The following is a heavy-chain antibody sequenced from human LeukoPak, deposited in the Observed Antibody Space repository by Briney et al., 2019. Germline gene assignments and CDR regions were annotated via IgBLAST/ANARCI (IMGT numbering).Heavy chain of an antibody. CDR1: GFTVSSNS. Sequence: GGSLRLSCTVSGFTVSSNSMSWVRQAPGKGLEWVSFIYSDNTHYSDSVKGRFTISRDNSKNTLYLQMSSLRAEDTAVYYCAKDLFGPYDYWGQGTLVTVSS. CDR3: AKDLFGPYDY. CDR2: IYSDNT. J-gene: IGHJ4*02. D-gene: IGHD3/OR15-3a*01. V-gene: IGHV3-53*01.